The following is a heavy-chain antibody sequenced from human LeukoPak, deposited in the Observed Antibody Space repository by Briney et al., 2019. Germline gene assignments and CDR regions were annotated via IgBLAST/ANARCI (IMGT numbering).Heavy chain of an antibody. CDR1: GGTFSSYA. CDR3: AREGGYYYDSSGLFDY. CDR2: IIPIFGIA. V-gene: IGHV1-69*04. Sequence: ASVKASCKASGGTFSSYAISWVRQAPGQGLEWMGRIIPIFGIANYAQKFQGRVTITADKSTSTAYMELSSLRSEDTAVYYCAREGGYYYDSSGLFDYWGQGTLVTVSS. D-gene: IGHD3-22*01. J-gene: IGHJ4*02.